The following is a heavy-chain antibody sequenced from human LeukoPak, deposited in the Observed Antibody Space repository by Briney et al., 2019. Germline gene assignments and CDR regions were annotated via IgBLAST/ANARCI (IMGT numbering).Heavy chain of an antibody. J-gene: IGHJ6*02. CDR3: ARDLFYPSGYSGYDAPYYYYGMDV. CDR2: ISAYNGNT. D-gene: IGHD5-12*01. V-gene: IGHV1-18*01. Sequence: ASVKVSCKASGYRFTSYGISWVRQAPGQGLEWMGWISAYNGNTKFAQKLQGRVTMTTDTSTSTAYMELRSLRSDDTAVYYCARDLFYPSGYSGYDAPYYYYGMDVWGQGTTVTVSS. CDR1: GYRFTSYG.